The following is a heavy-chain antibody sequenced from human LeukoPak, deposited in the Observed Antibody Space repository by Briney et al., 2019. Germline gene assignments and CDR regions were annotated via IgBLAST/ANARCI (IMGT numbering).Heavy chain of an antibody. CDR2: ISYDGSNK. CDR3: ARGLRFRYGSGSYPDY. V-gene: IGHV3-30-3*01. Sequence: GRSLRLSCAASGFTFSSYAMHWVRQAPGKGLEWVAVISYDGSNKYYADSVKGRFTISRDNSKNTLYLQMNSLRAEDTAVYYCARGLRFRYGSGSYPDYWGQGTLVTVSS. J-gene: IGHJ4*02. D-gene: IGHD3-10*01. CDR1: GFTFSSYA.